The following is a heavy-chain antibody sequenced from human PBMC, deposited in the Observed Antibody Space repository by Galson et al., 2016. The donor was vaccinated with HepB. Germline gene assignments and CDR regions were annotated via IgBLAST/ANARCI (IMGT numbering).Heavy chain of an antibody. CDR3: TTDPTYDGSGYPFEY. CDR2: IKSKADGGTT. CDR1: EFTFSNAW. D-gene: IGHD3-22*01. J-gene: IGHJ4*02. Sequence: SLRLSCAASEFTFSNAWMSWVRQAPGKGLEWVGRIKSKADGGTTDYAAPVKGRFTISRDDSKNTLYLQMNSLKTEDTAVYYCTTDPTYDGSGYPFEYWGQGTLVTVSS. V-gene: IGHV3-15*01.